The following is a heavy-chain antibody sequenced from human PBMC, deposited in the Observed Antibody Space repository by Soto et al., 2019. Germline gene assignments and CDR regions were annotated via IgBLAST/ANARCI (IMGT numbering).Heavy chain of an antibody. J-gene: IGHJ6*03. CDR2: INGYNGNT. CDR1: GYIFTSYG. D-gene: IGHD5-18*01. CDR3: ARVGWIQLWSTYYYYMDV. V-gene: IGHV1-18*01. Sequence: ASVKVSCKASGYIFTSYGISWVRQAPGQGLEWMGWINGYNGNTNYAQKLQGRVTMTTDTSTRTAYMELRSLRSDDTAVYYCARVGWIQLWSTYYYYMDVWGKGTTVTV.